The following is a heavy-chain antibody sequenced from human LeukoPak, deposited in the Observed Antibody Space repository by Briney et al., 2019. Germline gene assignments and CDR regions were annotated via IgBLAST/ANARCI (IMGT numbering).Heavy chain of an antibody. CDR1: GGSMSTYY. CDR2: IYYSGNT. CDR3: ARTLAAAVYYYYYYMDV. J-gene: IGHJ6*03. D-gene: IGHD6-13*01. Sequence: SETLSLTCTVSGGSMSTYYWSWIRQPPGKGLEWIGYIYYSGNTKYNPSLKTRVSMSVDTSKNQFSLKLSSVTAADTAVYYCARTLAAAVYYYYYYMDVRGKGTTVTVSS. V-gene: IGHV4-59*01.